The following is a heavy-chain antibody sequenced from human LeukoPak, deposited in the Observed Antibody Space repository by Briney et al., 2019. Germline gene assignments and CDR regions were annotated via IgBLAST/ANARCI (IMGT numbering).Heavy chain of an antibody. CDR1: GGTFGSYA. CDR3: ARGGIAARPSHYYYYYGMDV. V-gene: IGHV1-69*13. Sequence: GASVKVSCKASGGTFGSYAISWVRQAPGQGLEWMGGIIPIFGTANYAQKFQGRVTITADESTSTAYMELSSLRSEDTAVYYCARGGIAARPSHYYYYYGMDVWGQGTTVTVSS. D-gene: IGHD6-6*01. CDR2: IIPIFGTA. J-gene: IGHJ6*02.